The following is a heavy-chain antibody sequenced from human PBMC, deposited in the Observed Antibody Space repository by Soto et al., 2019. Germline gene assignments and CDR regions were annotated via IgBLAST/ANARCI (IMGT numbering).Heavy chain of an antibody. CDR1: GFTFSNAW. CDR3: TTDPHMGVVPSDYYYYGMDV. D-gene: IGHD3-3*01. J-gene: IGHJ6*02. Sequence: GGSLRLSCAASGFTFSNAWMSWVRQAPGKGLEWVGRIKSKTGGGTTDYAAPVKGRITISRDNSKNTLYLQMNSLKTEDTAVYYCTTDPHMGVVPSDYYYYGMDVWGQGTTVTVSS. V-gene: IGHV3-15*01. CDR2: IKSKTGGGTT.